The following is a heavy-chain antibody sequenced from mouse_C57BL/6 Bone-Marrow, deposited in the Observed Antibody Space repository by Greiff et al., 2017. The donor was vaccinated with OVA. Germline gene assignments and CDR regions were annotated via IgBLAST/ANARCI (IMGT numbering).Heavy chain of an antibody. V-gene: IGHV1-82*01. CDR3: ARHEDGYYASYLDY. CDR1: GYAFSSSW. CDR2: IYPGDGDT. J-gene: IGHJ2*01. D-gene: IGHD2-3*01. Sequence: VTLQESGPELVKPGASVKISCKASGYAFSSSWMNWVKQRPGKGLGWIGRIYPGDGDTNYNGKFKGKATLTADKSSSTAYMQLSSLTSEDSAVYVCARHEDGYYASYLDYWGQGTTLTVSS.